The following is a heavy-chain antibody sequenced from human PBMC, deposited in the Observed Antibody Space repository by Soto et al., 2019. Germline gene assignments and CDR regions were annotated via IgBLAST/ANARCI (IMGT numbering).Heavy chain of an antibody. Sequence: PGGSLRLSCAASGFTFRSYAMSWVRQAPGKGLEWVSGISGTGGTTHYADSVKGRFTTSRDSSMNTLYLQMNSLRADDTAIYYCAKAPYYDSSGYFYFDYWGQGTLVTVSS. CDR1: GFTFRSYA. CDR3: AKAPYYDSSGYFYFDY. J-gene: IGHJ4*02. V-gene: IGHV3-23*01. D-gene: IGHD3-22*01. CDR2: ISGTGGTT.